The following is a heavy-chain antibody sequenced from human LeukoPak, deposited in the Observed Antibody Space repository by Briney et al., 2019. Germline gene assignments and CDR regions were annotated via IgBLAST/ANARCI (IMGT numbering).Heavy chain of an antibody. CDR1: GGSISSYH. CDR3: ARGVYIAAAQYGY. J-gene: IGHJ4*02. CDR2: LYYSGTT. V-gene: IGHV4-59*01. Sequence: SETLSLTCTVSGGSISSYHWSWIRQPPGKGLECIGYLYYSGTTNYNPSLKSRVTISVDTSKNQFSLKLSSVTAADTAVYYCARGVYIAAAQYGYWGQGTLVTVSS. D-gene: IGHD6-13*01.